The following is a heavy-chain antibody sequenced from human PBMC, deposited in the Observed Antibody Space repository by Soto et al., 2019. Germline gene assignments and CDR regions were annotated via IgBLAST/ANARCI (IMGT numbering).Heavy chain of an antibody. CDR1: GYTFTGYY. CDR3: AINIAVAGTGRAPYYYGMDV. CDR2: INPNSGGT. Sequence: ASVKVSCKASGYTFTGYYMHWVRQAPGQGLEWMGWINPNSGGTNYAQKFQGRVTMTRDTSISTAYMELSRLRSDDTAVYYCAINIAVAGTGRAPYYYGMDVWGQGTTVTVSS. J-gene: IGHJ6*02. D-gene: IGHD6-19*01. V-gene: IGHV1-2*02.